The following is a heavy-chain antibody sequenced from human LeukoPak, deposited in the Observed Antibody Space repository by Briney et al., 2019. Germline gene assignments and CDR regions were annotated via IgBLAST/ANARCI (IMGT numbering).Heavy chain of an antibody. CDR3: AKGRSQADY. D-gene: IGHD2-15*01. V-gene: IGHV3-23*01. J-gene: IGHJ4*02. CDR2: ISGRDGST. CDR1: GFTFSSFA. Sequence: GGSLRLSCAASGFTFSSFAMSWVRQAPGKGLEWVSGISGRDGSTYYADSVKGRFTISRDNSKNTLYLQMNSLRAEDTAVYYCAKGRSQADYWGQGTLVTVSS.